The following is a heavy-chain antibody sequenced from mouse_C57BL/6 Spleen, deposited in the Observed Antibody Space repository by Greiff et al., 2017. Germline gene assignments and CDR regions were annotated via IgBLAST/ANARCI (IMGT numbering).Heavy chain of an antibody. CDR1: GYAFSSSW. Sequence: QVQLKESGPELVKPGASVKISCKASGYAFSSSWMNWVKQRPGKGLEWIGRIYPGDGDTNYNGKFKGKATLTADKSSSTAYMQLSSLTSEDSAVYFCARCEYYGSCDYWGQGTTLTVSS. J-gene: IGHJ2*01. CDR3: ARCEYYGSCDY. CDR2: IYPGDGDT. V-gene: IGHV1-82*01. D-gene: IGHD1-1*01.